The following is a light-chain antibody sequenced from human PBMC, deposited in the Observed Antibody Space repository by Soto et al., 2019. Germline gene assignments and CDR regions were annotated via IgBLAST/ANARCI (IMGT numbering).Light chain of an antibody. Sequence: QPVLTQPPSASASLGASVKLTCTLKNGHSSFAIAWHQQQPEKGPRFLMKLNTDGSHTKGDEIPDRFSASSSGAERYLTISILQSDDEADYYCQTGDTTPLFGGGTKVTVL. CDR1: NGHSSFA. J-gene: IGLJ2*01. CDR3: QTGDTTPL. V-gene: IGLV4-69*01. CDR2: LNTDGSH.